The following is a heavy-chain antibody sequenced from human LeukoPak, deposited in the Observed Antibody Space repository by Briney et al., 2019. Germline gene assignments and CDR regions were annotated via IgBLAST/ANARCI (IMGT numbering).Heavy chain of an antibody. J-gene: IGHJ4*02. V-gene: IGHV4-59*01. CDR3: ARGGWSHDY. D-gene: IGHD6-19*01. CDR2: IYYSGNT. Sequence: SETLSLTCTVFGGSMSGFYWSWIRQPPGKGLEWIGYIYYSGNTNYNASLKGRVTISVDTSKNEFSLKLSSVTAADTAVYYCARGGWSHDYWGQGTLVTVSS. CDR1: GGSMSGFY.